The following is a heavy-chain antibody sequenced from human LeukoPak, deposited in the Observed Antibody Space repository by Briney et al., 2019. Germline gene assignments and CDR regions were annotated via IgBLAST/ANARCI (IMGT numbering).Heavy chain of an antibody. V-gene: IGHV1-8*03. J-gene: IGHJ4*02. CDR2: MNPNSVNT. CDR1: GYTFTSYD. D-gene: IGHD2-15*01. Sequence: ASVKVSCKASGYTFTSYDINWVRQATGRGLEWMGWMNPNSVNTGYAQKFQGRGTITRNTSISTASMALSSLRSEDTAVYYCARAGYCSGGSCWPPNYGYYWGQETLVTVPS. CDR3: ARAGYCSGGSCWPPNYGYY.